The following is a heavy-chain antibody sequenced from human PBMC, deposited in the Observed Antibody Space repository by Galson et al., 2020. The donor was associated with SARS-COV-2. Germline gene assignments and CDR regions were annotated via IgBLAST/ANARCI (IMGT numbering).Heavy chain of an antibody. D-gene: IGHD2-8*01. CDR3: ARALINYYGMDV. V-gene: IGHV3-33*01. J-gene: IGHJ6*02. CDR2: IWYDGSNK. Sequence: GGSLRLSCAASGFTFSSYGMHWVRQAPDKGLEWVAVIWYDGSNKYYADSVKGRFTISRDNSKNTLYLQMNSLRAEDTAVYYCARALINYYGMDVWGQGTTVTVSS. CDR1: GFTFSSYG.